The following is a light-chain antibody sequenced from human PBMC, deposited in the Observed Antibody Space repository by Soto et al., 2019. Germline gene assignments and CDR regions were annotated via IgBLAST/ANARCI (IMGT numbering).Light chain of an antibody. CDR2: AAS. J-gene: IGKJ1*01. Sequence: DIQMTQSPSSLSASVGDRVNVTCRASQTISTHLNWYQQKPGKAPKLLIYAASNVHSGVPSRFSGSGSGTDFTLTISSLQLEDFATYFCQESYSRPPWMFGQGTKVDIK. CDR3: QESYSRPPWM. V-gene: IGKV1-39*01. CDR1: QTISTH.